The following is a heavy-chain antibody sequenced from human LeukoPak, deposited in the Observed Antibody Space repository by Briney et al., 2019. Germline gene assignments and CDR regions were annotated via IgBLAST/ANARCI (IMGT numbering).Heavy chain of an antibody. CDR3: AKDYYDYVWGSYRNDY. CDR2: ISYDGSNK. D-gene: IGHD3-16*02. Sequence: GGSLKLSCAASGFTFSSYGMHWVRQAPGKGLEWVAVISYDGSNKYYADSVKGRFTISRDNSKNTLYLQMNSLRAEDTAVYYCAKDYYDYVWGSYRNDYWGQGTLVTVSS. J-gene: IGHJ4*02. CDR1: GFTFSSYG. V-gene: IGHV3-30*18.